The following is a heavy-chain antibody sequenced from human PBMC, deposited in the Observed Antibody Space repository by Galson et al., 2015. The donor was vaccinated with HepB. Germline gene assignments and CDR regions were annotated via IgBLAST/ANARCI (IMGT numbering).Heavy chain of an antibody. J-gene: IGHJ4*02. CDR2: IKEDGSEK. CDR3: ARGRGKDY. Sequence: SLRLSCAASGFTFRNYWMSWVRQAPGKGLEWVANIKEDGSEKYYVDSVKGRFTISRDNAKNSLYLQMSSLRAEDTAVYYCARGRGKDYWGQGTLVTVSS. CDR1: GFTFRNYW. V-gene: IGHV3-7*03. D-gene: IGHD3-10*01.